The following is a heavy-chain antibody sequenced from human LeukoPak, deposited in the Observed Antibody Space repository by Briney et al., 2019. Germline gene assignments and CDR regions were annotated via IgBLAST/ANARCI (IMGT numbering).Heavy chain of an antibody. CDR1: GFTFNFFS. Sequence: PGRSLRLSCAASGFTFNFFSMYWVRQSPGKGLEWVAVISYDATNEYYEDSVKGRFTISRDDSKSTLYLQMNSLRAEDTAVYYCVRDFASGSYYNLFDYWGQGTLVTVSS. D-gene: IGHD3-10*01. V-gene: IGHV3-30*04. J-gene: IGHJ4*02. CDR2: ISYDATNE. CDR3: VRDFASGSYYNLFDY.